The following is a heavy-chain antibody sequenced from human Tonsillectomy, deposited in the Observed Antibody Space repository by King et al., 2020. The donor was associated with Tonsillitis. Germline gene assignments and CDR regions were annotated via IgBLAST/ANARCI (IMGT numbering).Heavy chain of an antibody. CDR1: GFTFSNYG. J-gene: IGHJ4*02. V-gene: IGHV3-33*01. CDR3: ASIRVGPTDY. D-gene: IGHD1-26*01. Sequence: VQLVESGGGVVQPGRSLRLSCAASGFTFSNYGMHWVRQAPGKGLEWVAVIWYDGSKKYYADSVKGRFTISRDNSKNTLYLQMNSLRADDTAVYYCASIRVGPTDYWGQGTLVTVSS. CDR2: IWYDGSKK.